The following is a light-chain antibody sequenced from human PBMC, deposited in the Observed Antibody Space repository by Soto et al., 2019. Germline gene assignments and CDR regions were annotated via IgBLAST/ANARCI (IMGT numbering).Light chain of an antibody. CDR2: GAS. Sequence: EIVLTQSPGTLSLSPGERATLSCRASQSVSSSHLAWYQQKPGQAPRLLIYGASSRATGIPDRFSGSGSGTDFTLTISRLELEDFAVYYCQQYDKSPLTFGGGTKVEIK. CDR3: QQYDKSPLT. J-gene: IGKJ4*01. CDR1: QSVSSSH. V-gene: IGKV3-20*01.